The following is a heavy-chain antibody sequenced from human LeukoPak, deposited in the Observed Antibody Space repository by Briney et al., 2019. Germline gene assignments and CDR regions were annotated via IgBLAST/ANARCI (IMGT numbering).Heavy chain of an antibody. V-gene: IGHV1-2*02. Sequence: ASVTVSCKGSGYTFTGYYLHWVHQAPGQGVEGMGWINPNSGGTNYAQKFQGRVTMSRDTAISTAYMELSRLRCDDRAVYRCARDAGTSYYYGMDVWGQGATVTVSS. CDR2: INPNSGGT. D-gene: IGHD6-13*01. CDR1: GYTFTGYY. J-gene: IGHJ6*02. CDR3: ARDAGTSYYYGMDV.